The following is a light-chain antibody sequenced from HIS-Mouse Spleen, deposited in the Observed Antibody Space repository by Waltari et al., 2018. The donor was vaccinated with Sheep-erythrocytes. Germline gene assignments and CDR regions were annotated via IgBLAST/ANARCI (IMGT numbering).Light chain of an antibody. Sequence: EIVLTQSPATLSLSPGERATLSCRASQSVSSYFAWYQQKPGQAPRLLIYDASNRATGIPARFSVSGSGTDFTLTISSLEPEDFAVYYCQQRSNWLTFGGGTKVEIK. CDR2: DAS. CDR3: QQRSNWLT. CDR1: QSVSSY. V-gene: IGKV3-11*01. J-gene: IGKJ4*01.